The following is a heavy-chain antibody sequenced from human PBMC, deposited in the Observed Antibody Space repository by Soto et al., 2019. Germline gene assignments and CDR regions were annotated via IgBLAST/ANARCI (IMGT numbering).Heavy chain of an antibody. CDR1: GGSISSGGYY. CDR2: IYYSGST. CDR3: ARVCGGDCHYGMDV. J-gene: IGHJ6*02. V-gene: IGHV4-31*03. D-gene: IGHD2-21*02. Sequence: QVQLQESGPGLVKPSQTLSLTCTVSGGSISSGGYYWTWIRQHPGKGLEWIGYIYYSGSTYYNPSLKSRVTMSVDTCKIQFSLKLSSVTAADTAVYYCARVCGGDCHYGMDVWGHGTTVTVSS.